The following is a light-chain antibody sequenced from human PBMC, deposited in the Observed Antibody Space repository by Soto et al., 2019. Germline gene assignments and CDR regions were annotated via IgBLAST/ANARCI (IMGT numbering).Light chain of an antibody. V-gene: IGKV3-20*01. CDR1: QSVSSSH. Sequence: EVVLAQSPGTLSLSPGDRATLSCRASQSVSSSHLAWYQQKPGQPPRLLIYGASSRATGIPDRFSGSGSGTDFTLTISRLEPEVFAVYYCQRYGTSTPLSFGGGTKVVIK. CDR2: GAS. J-gene: IGKJ4*01. CDR3: QRYGTSTPLS.